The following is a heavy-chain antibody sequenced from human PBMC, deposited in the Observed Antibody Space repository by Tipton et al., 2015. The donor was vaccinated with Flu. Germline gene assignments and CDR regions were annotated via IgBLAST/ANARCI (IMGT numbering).Heavy chain of an antibody. CDR1: GFAFSSYG. CDR2: IRNDGSDK. Sequence: GSLRLSCAASGFAFSSYGMHWVRQAPGKGLEWVGFIRNDGSDKYYAGSVKGRFTISRDTSKNTVYMQVNSLRAEDTAVYFCARDASVVATPDYWGQGTLVTVSS. CDR3: ARDASVVATPDY. D-gene: IGHD5-12*01. J-gene: IGHJ4*02. V-gene: IGHV3-30*02.